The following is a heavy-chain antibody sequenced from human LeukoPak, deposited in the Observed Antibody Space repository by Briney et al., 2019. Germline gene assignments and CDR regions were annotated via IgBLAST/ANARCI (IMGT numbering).Heavy chain of an antibody. Sequence: PGGSLRLSCAASGFTFNDYAMHWVRQAPGKGLEWVSGISWNSGSIGYADSVKGRFTISRDNAKNSLYLQMNSLRAEDTAVYYCARDRKYDFWSGYYTGILGETYYYYYYMDVWGKGTTVTVSS. J-gene: IGHJ6*03. V-gene: IGHV3-9*01. CDR3: ARDRKYDFWSGYYTGILGETYYYYYYMDV. CDR1: GFTFNDYA. CDR2: ISWNSGSI. D-gene: IGHD3-3*01.